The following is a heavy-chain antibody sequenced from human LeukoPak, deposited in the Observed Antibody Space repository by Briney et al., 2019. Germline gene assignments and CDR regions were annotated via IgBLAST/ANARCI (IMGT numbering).Heavy chain of an antibody. CDR2: INPNSGGT. V-gene: IGHV1-2*02. D-gene: IGHD6-13*01. Sequence: ASVKVSCKASGYTSTGYYMHWVRQAPGQGLEWMGWINPNSGGTNYAQKFQGRVTMTRDTSISTAYMELSRLRSDDTAVYYCARAPGIAAAGTLRGSGYYYYYMDVWGKGTTVTVSS. CDR3: ARAPGIAAAGTLRGSGYYYYYMDV. CDR1: GYTSTGYY. J-gene: IGHJ6*03.